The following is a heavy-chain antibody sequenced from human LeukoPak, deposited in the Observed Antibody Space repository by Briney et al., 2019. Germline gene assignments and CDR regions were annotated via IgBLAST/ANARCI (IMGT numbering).Heavy chain of an antibody. J-gene: IGHJ4*02. D-gene: IGHD6-13*01. CDR2: ISAYNGNT. CDR1: GYTFTSYG. CDR3: ARVFRSSWYDYFGY. V-gene: IGHV1-18*01. Sequence: ASVKVSCKASGYTFTSYGISWVRQAPGQGLEWMGWISAYNGNTNYAQKLQGRVTMTTDTSTSTAYMELRSLRSDDTAVYYCARVFRSSWYDYFGYWGQGTLVTVSS.